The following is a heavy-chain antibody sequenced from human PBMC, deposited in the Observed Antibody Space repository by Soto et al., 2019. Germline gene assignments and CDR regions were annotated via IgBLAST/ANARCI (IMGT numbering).Heavy chain of an antibody. CDR2: INHSVST. D-gene: IGHD3-16*01. Sequence: QVQLQQWGAGLLKPSETLSLTCAVYGGSFSGYYWSWIRQPPGKGLEWIGEINHSVSTNYNPSLKSRVTISVDTSKNQFSLKLSSVTAADTAVYYCARLRYYDYVWATNYHLNWFDPWGQGTLVTVSS. CDR3: ARLRYYDYVWATNYHLNWFDP. CDR1: GGSFSGYY. J-gene: IGHJ5*02. V-gene: IGHV4-34*01.